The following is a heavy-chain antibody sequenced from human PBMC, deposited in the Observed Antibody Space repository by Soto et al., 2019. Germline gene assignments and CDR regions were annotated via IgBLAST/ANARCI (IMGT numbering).Heavy chain of an antibody. D-gene: IGHD1-1*01. CDR1: CASISGFY. CDR2: IYATGTT. Sequence: SETLSLTCTFSCASISGFYWSWIRKSAGKGLEWIGRIYATGTTDYNPSLKSRVMMSVDTSKKQFSLKLRSVTAADAAVYYCVRDGTKTLRDWFDPWGQGIWVTVSS. J-gene: IGHJ5*02. CDR3: VRDGTKTLRDWFDP. V-gene: IGHV4-4*07.